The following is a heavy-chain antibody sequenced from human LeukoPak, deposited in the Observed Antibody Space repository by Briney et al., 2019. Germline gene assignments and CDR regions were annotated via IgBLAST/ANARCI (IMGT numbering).Heavy chain of an antibody. V-gene: IGHV3-33*06. CDR3: GKDLGSSARYLDRVDY. CDR2: IWDDGSEK. D-gene: IGHD2-2*01. CDR1: GFAFSSHG. Sequence: PGGSLRLSCGASGFAFSSHGMHWVRQAPGKGLEWLTIIWDDGSEKYYVDSVKGRFTVSRDNSKNTVYLQMNSLRAEDTDVYDCGKDLGSSARYLDRVDYWGQGTLVTVSS. J-gene: IGHJ4*02.